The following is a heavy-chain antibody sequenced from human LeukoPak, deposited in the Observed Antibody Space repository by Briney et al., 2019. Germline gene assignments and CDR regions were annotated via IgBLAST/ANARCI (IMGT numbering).Heavy chain of an antibody. CDR2: ISSTGGTI. CDR1: GFTFGSYS. D-gene: IGHD2-15*01. J-gene: IGHJ3*02. CDR3: ARGYSRAAFDI. V-gene: IGHV3-48*01. Sequence: PGGSLRLSCAASGFTFGSYSINWVRQAPGKGLEWVSFISSTGGTIYYADAVKGRFTVSRDNAKNSLLLQMNSLRAEDTALYYCARGYSRAAFDIWGQGTMVTVSS.